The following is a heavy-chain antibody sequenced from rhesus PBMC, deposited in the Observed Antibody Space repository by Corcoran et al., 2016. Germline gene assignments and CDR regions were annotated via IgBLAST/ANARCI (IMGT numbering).Heavy chain of an antibody. D-gene: IGHD1-20*01. J-gene: IGHJ4*01. CDR2: ISYTGGST. V-gene: IGHV3S5*01. CDR3: AKEGYSWNNDY. Sequence: VKLQQWGGGLVKPSETLSLNCAVYGGSVSGYYYWSWVRQAPGKGLEWVSGISYTGGSTYYADSVKGRFTISRDNSKNTLSLQMNSLRAEDTAVYYCAKEGYSWNNDYWGQGVLDTVSS. CDR1: GGSVSGYYY.